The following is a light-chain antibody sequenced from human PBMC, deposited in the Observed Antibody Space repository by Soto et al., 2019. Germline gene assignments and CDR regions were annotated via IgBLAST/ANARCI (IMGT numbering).Light chain of an antibody. CDR2: EVT. CDR3: YSFADFPYV. V-gene: IGLV2-23*02. J-gene: IGLJ1*01. Sequence: HSVRTQPASVSGSPGQSITISCTGTSSDIGSYDLFSWYQQHPGTAPKLIIYEVTKRPSGVSTRFSASKSGNTASLTISGLQAVDEDDYCCYSFADFPYVFGTGTKVTVL. CDR1: SSDIGSYDL.